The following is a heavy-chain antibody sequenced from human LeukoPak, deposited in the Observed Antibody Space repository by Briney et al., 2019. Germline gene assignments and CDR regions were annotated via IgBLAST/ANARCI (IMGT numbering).Heavy chain of an antibody. CDR3: ATGSGGLFQR. J-gene: IGHJ1*01. CDR2: INHSGST. CDR1: GGSFSGYY. V-gene: IGHV4-34*01. D-gene: IGHD2-15*01. Sequence: SETLSLTCAVYGGSFSGYYWSWIRQPPGKGLEWIGEINHSGSTNYNPSLKSRVTISVDASKNQFSLKLSSVTAADTAVYYCATGSGGLFQRWGQGTLVTVSS.